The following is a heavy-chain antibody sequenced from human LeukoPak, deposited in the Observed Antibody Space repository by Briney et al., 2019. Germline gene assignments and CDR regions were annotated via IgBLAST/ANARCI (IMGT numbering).Heavy chain of an antibody. CDR1: GFTFSCYV. V-gene: IGHV3-23*01. CDR3: AKGSKGTYDY. Sequence: GGSLRLSCVASGFTFSCYVMTWVRRAPGKGLEWVSSIIGNGDSTYYADSVKGRFTISRDNSKNTLYLQMNSLRAEDTAIYYCAKGSKGTYDYWGQGTLVTVSS. CDR2: IIGNGDST. J-gene: IGHJ4*02.